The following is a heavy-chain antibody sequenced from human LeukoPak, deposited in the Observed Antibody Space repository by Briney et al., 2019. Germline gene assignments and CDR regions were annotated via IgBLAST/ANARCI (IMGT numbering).Heavy chain of an antibody. J-gene: IGHJ4*02. D-gene: IGHD2-21*02. V-gene: IGHV4-39*01. CDR3: AKTVWSRLAAGLDS. Sequence: PSETLSLTCSDSGGSISGSSYYWGWIRQPPGKGLEWIGNIYYRGSTYYNPSLKSRVIMSIDTSKNQFSLKVNSVTATDTAVYYCAKTVWSRLAAGLDSWGQGTLVTVSS. CDR2: IYYRGST. CDR1: GGSISGSSYY.